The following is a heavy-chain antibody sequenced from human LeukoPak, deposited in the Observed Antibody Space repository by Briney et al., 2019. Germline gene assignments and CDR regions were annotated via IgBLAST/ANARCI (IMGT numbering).Heavy chain of an antibody. J-gene: IGHJ4*02. Sequence: GGSLRLSCAASGFTFSSYAMHWVRQAPGKGLEWVAVISYDGSNKYYADSVKGRFTISRDNSKSTLYPQMDSLRAEDTAVYYCAKVRVVFNWNYAYYFDSWGQGTLVTVSS. CDR3: AKVRVVFNWNYAYYFDS. D-gene: IGHD1-7*01. CDR1: GFTFSSYA. CDR2: ISYDGSNK. V-gene: IGHV3-30*04.